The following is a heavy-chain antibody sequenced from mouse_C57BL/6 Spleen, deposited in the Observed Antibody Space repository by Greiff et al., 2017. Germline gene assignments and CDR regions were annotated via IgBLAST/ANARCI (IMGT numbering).Heavy chain of an antibody. CDR3: ARSGNYYSNYENYAMDY. CDR2: INPNYGTT. V-gene: IGHV1-39*01. J-gene: IGHJ4*01. Sequence: VQLQQSGPELVKPGASVKISCKASGYSFTDYNMNWVKQSNGKSLEWIGVINPNYGTTSYNQKFKGKATLTVDQSSSTAYMQLNSLTSEDSAVYYCARSGNYYSNYENYAMDYWGQGTSVTVSS. D-gene: IGHD2-5*01. CDR1: GYSFTDYN.